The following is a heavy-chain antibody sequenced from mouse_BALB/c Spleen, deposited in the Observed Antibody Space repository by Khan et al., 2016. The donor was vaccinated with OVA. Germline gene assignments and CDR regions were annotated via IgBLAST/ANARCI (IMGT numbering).Heavy chain of an antibody. J-gene: IGHJ3*01. Sequence: VQLKQSGPELMKPGASVKIYCKASGYSFTSYYIHWVKQSHGKSLVWIGYIDPFNGGTSYNQKFKGKATLTVDNSSSTASMHLSSLTSEDSAVYCSARYSSSSWSAYWGQGTIVTVTA. D-gene: IGHD1-1*01. CDR2: IDPFNGGT. V-gene: IGHV1S135*01. CDR1: GYSFTSYY. CDR3: ARYSSSSWSAY.